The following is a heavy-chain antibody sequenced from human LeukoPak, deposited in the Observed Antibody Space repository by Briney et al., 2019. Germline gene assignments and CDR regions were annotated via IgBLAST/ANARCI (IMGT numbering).Heavy chain of an antibody. V-gene: IGHV3-7*03. J-gene: IGHJ4*02. Sequence: GGSLRLSCAVSGFSFSSHWKSWVRQAPGRGLEWVANINQDGSEKHYVDPVKGRFIISRDNAKNSLYLQMNSLRAEDSAVYYCARDIEAPGIAFDYWGQGSLVTVSS. D-gene: IGHD6-13*01. CDR3: ARDIEAPGIAFDY. CDR1: GFSFSSHW. CDR2: INQDGSEK.